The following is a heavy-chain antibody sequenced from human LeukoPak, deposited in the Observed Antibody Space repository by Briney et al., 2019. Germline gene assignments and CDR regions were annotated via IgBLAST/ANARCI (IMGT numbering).Heavy chain of an antibody. D-gene: IGHD3-10*01. Sequence: GGSLRLSCAASEFSVGSNYMTWVRQAPGKGLEWVSLIYSGGSTYYADSVKGRFTISRDNSKNTLYLQMDSLRAEDTAVYYCAKDIERGGNYYMDVWGKGTTVTISS. CDR1: EFSVGSNY. CDR2: IYSGGST. CDR3: AKDIERGGNYYMDV. J-gene: IGHJ6*03. V-gene: IGHV3-66*01.